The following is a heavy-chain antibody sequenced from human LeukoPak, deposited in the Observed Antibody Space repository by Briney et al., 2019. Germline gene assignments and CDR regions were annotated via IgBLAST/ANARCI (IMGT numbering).Heavy chain of an antibody. V-gene: IGHV1-46*01. CDR3: ASSIGARLDC. CDR1: GFTFTSYY. Sequence: GASVKLSCKASGFTFTSYYIHWVRQAPGQGLEWMGEINPSGGSTRYAQKFQGRVTMTRDMSASTVDMELSSLRSEDTAVYYCASSIGARLDCWGQGTRVTVTS. D-gene: IGHD6-6*01. J-gene: IGHJ4*02. CDR2: INPSGGST.